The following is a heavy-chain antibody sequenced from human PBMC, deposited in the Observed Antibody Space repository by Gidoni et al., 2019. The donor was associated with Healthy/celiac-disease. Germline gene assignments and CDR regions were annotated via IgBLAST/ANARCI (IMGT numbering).Heavy chain of an antibody. Sequence: QLQLQESGPGLVKPSETLSLTCPVSCGSISSSSYYWGWIRQPPGKGLEWIGSIYYSGSTYYNPSLKSRVTISVDTSKNQFSLKLSSVTAADTAVYYCARHAGYSSSWYMDYWGQGTLVTVSS. V-gene: IGHV4-39*01. CDR2: IYYSGST. J-gene: IGHJ4*02. CDR3: ARHAGYSSSWYMDY. D-gene: IGHD6-13*01. CDR1: CGSISSSSYY.